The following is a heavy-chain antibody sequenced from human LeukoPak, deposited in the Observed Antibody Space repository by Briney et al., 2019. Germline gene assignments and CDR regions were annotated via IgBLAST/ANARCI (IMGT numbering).Heavy chain of an antibody. D-gene: IGHD2-2*01. V-gene: IGHV3-20*04. CDR1: GFTFDDYG. Sequence: PGGSLRLSCAASGFTFDDYGMRWLRQPPAKGLDWVSGINWNGGSTGYAESVKGPFTISTDNAKNSLYLQMSSLRAEETALYYCARGNRIVVVPAAYDYWGQGTLVTVSS. J-gene: IGHJ4*02. CDR3: ARGNRIVVVPAAYDY. CDR2: INWNGGST.